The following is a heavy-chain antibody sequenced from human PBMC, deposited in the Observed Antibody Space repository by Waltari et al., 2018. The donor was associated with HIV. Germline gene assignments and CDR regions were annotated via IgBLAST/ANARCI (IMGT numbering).Heavy chain of an antibody. CDR3: AREVLPGDNVYFDS. Sequence: QVQLRESGPGLVEASQTLSLTCTIFGGSVNSNDYYWSWLRQTPGEGLEWIGYIFYSGTTYYNPSLKSLVSISLDRSKNRFSLRLSSAVVADTAVYYCAREVLPGDNVYFDSWGQGILVTVSS. CDR2: IFYSGTT. J-gene: IGHJ4*02. D-gene: IGHD2-21*01. CDR1: GGSVNSNDYY. V-gene: IGHV4-30-4*01.